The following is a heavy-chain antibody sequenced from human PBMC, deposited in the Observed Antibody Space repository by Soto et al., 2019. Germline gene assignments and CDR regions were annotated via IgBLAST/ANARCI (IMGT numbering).Heavy chain of an antibody. CDR2: ISYDGSNE. V-gene: IGHV3-30*18. CDR3: AKDTYYHDSSGYYVLDY. Sequence: GGSLRLSCAASGSTFSSYGMHWVRQAPGKGLEWVTHISYDGSNEHYTDSVKGRFTISRDNSKNTLYLQMNSLRAEDTAVYYCAKDTYYHDSSGYYVLDYWGQGTLVTVSS. D-gene: IGHD3-22*01. J-gene: IGHJ4*02. CDR1: GSTFSSYG.